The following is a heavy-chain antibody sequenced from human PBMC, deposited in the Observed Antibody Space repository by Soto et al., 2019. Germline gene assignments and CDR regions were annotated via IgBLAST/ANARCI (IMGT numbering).Heavy chain of an antibody. CDR1: GFTFSSYG. J-gene: IGHJ6*04. D-gene: IGHD6-13*01. CDR2: ISYDGSNK. CDR3: EKVGFIAEATGMDV. Sequence: GGSLRLSCAASGFTFSSYGMHWVRQAPGKGLEWVAVISYDGSNKYYADSVKGRFTISRENSKNTLYLQMNSLRAEDTAVYYWEKVGFIAEATGMDVWGKGTRSPSPQ. V-gene: IGHV3-30*18.